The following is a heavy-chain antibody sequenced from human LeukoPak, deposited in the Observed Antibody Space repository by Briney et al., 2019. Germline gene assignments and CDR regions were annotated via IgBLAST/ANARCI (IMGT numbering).Heavy chain of an antibody. Sequence: GGSLGLSCAASGLTVSSNSMSWVRQAPGKGLEWVSIIYSGGSTYYADSVKGRFTISRDNSKNMLYLQMNSLRAEDTAVYYCARESYPYGMDVWGQGTTVTVSS. CDR2: IYSGGST. D-gene: IGHD3-10*01. CDR3: ARESYPYGMDV. J-gene: IGHJ6*02. CDR1: GLTVSSNS. V-gene: IGHV3-53*01.